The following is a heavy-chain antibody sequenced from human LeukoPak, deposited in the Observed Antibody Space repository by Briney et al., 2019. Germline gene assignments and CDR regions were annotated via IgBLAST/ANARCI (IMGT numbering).Heavy chain of an antibody. CDR2: ISSSSSYI. D-gene: IGHD6-13*01. Sequence: GGALRLSCAASGFTFSSDSMNWVRQAPGKGLEWVSSISSSSSYIYYADSVKGRFTISRDNAKNSLYLQMNSLRAEDTAVYYCARDSHEFYFSRYSDYYYYGMDVWGQGTTVTVSS. V-gene: IGHV3-21*01. CDR1: GFTFSSDS. CDR3: ARDSHEFYFSRYSDYYYYGMDV. J-gene: IGHJ6*02.